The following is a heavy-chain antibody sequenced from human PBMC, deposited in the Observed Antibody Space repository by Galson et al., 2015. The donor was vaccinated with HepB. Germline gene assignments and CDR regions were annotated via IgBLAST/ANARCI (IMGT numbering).Heavy chain of an antibody. J-gene: IGHJ4*02. D-gene: IGHD1-1*01. CDR1: GYTFNMFG. V-gene: IGHV1-18*01. Sequence: SVKVSCKASGYTFNMFGISWVRQAPGQGLEWMGWISAYNGQTNYAQSFHDRVTISADRSTRTVYMELNSLTSEDTAVYYCATDFRIATTGARVGYYFDSWGQGTLVTVSS. CDR2: ISAYNGQT. CDR3: ATDFRIATTGARVGYYFDS.